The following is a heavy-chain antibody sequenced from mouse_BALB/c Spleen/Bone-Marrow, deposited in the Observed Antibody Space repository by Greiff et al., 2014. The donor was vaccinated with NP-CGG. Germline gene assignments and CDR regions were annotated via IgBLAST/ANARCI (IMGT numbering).Heavy chain of an antibody. J-gene: IGHJ4*01. D-gene: IGHD2-10*01. CDR1: GYTFTSYY. V-gene: IGHV1S81*02. CDR2: INPSNGGT. CDR3: TRRSLLSDYYSMDY. Sequence: VQLQQSGAELVKPGASVKLSCMASGYTFTSYYLYWVKQRPGQGLEWIGEINPSNGGTNFNERFKSKASLTVDKSSSTAYMQLNSLTSEDSAVYYCTRRSLLSDYYSMDYWGQGTSVTVSS.